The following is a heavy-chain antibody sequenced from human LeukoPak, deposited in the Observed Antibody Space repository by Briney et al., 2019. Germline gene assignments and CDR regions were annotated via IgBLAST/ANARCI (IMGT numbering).Heavy chain of an antibody. CDR3: ARSLGYSSSSDAFDI. CDR1: GGSISSYY. Sequence: SETLSLTCTVSGGSISSYYWSWIRQPPGKGLEWIGYIYYSGSTNYNPSLKSRVTISVDTSKNQFSLKLSSVTAADTAVYYCARSLGYSSSSDAFDIWGQGIMVTVSS. V-gene: IGHV4-59*01. D-gene: IGHD6-13*01. J-gene: IGHJ3*02. CDR2: IYYSGST.